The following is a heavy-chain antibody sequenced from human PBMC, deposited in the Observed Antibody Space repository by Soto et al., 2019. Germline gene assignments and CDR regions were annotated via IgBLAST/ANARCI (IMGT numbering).Heavy chain of an antibody. CDR2: ISDDGDST. Sequence: PVGSLRLSCGSSVFTFSDNAMTCVRHSPGKWLEWVSSISDDGDSTYYADSVKGRFAVSRDNSKNTLFLHMNSLGAEDTAVYYCAKSLSTAVNYGLEVWGQGTSVSVSS. J-gene: IGHJ6*01. CDR1: VFTFSDNA. CDR3: AKSLSTAVNYGLEV. V-gene: IGHV3-23*01. D-gene: IGHD2-2*01.